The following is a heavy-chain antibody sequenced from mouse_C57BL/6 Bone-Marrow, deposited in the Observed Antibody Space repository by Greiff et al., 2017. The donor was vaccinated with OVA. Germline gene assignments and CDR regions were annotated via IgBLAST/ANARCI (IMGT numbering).Heavy chain of an antibody. Sequence: QVQLQQSGPELVKPGASVKISCKASGYAFSSSWMNWVKQRPGKGLEWIGRIYPGDGDTNYNGKFKGKATLTADKSSSTAYMHLSSLTSEDSAVYFGARHEDGYYASSYDYWGRGTAPTVSS. J-gene: IGHJ2*01. D-gene: IGHD2-3*01. V-gene: IGHV1-82*01. CDR2: IYPGDGDT. CDR3: ARHEDGYYASSYDY. CDR1: GYAFSSSW.